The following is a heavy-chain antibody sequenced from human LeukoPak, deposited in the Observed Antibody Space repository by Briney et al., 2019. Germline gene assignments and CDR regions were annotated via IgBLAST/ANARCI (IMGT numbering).Heavy chain of an antibody. CDR2: ISSSSSYI. CDR3: RSGPTRSDAFDI. D-gene: IGHD5-12*01. CDR1: GFTFSSYS. Sequence: GGSLRLSCAASGFTFSSYSMNWVRQAPGKGLEWVSSISSSSSYIYYADSVKGRFTISRDNAKNSLYLQMNSLRAEDTAVYYCRSGPTRSDAFDIWGQGTMVTVSS. V-gene: IGHV3-21*01. J-gene: IGHJ3*02.